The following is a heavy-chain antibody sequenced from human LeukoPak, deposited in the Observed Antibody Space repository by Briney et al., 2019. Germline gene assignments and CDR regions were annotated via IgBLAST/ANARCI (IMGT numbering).Heavy chain of an antibody. CDR2: IIPILGIA. J-gene: IGHJ6*03. V-gene: IGHV1-69*04. D-gene: IGHD3-10*01. CDR3: ARAIRRGTMVRGVCISCYMDV. Sequence: SVKVSCKASGGTFSSYAISWVRQAPGQGLEWMGRIIPILGIANYAQKFQGRVTITADKSTSTAYMELSSLRSEDTAVYYCARAIRRGTMVRGVCISCYMDVWGKGTTVTVSS. CDR1: GGTFSSYA.